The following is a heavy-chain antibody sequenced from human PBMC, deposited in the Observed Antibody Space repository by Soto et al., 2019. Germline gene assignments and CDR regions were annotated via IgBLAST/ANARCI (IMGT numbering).Heavy chain of an antibody. CDR3: ARGRGDGYNQNWYFDL. V-gene: IGHV4-34*01. D-gene: IGHD1-1*01. Sequence: QVHLQQWGAGMLKPSETLSLTCAVYGGSFSGYYWSWIRQPPGKGLEWIGEINNGGSSNYNPSLKSRGSMSVGTSNNQFSLKLTSVTAAATALYYCARGRGDGYNQNWYFDLWGRGTLVTVSS. CDR1: GGSFSGYY. J-gene: IGHJ2*01. CDR2: INNGGSS.